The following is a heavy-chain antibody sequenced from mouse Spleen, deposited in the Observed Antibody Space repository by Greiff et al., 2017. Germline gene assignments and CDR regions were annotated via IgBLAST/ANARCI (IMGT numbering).Heavy chain of an antibody. V-gene: IGHV1-85*01. CDR2: INPNDGST. J-gene: IGHJ3*01. D-gene: IGHD1-2*01. Sequence: QVQLQQSGPELVKPGASVKLSCKASGYTFTSYDINWVKQSPGQGLEWIGWINPNDGSTRYNEKFKGKATLTVDTSSSTAYMELHSLTSEDSAVYFCAKSQRLFAYWGQGTLVTVSA. CDR3: AKSQRLFAY. CDR1: GYTFTSYD.